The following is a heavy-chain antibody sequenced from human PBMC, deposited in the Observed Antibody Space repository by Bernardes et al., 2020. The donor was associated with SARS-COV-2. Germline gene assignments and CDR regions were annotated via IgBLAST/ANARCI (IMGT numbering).Heavy chain of an antibody. CDR1: GYTLTELS. J-gene: IGHJ6*02. Sequence: VGCKVSGYTLTELSMHWVRQAPGKGLEWMGGFDPEDGETIYAQKFQGRVTMTEDTSTDTAYMELSSLRSEDTAVYYCATAPVVVVAATVGYYYYGMDVWGQGTTVTVSS. CDR3: ATAPVVVVAATVGYYYYGMDV. V-gene: IGHV1-24*01. D-gene: IGHD2-15*01. CDR2: FDPEDGET.